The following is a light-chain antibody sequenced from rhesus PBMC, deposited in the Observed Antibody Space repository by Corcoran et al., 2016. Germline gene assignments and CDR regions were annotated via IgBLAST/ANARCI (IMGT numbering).Light chain of an antibody. V-gene: IGKV1-32*03. CDR1: QGISSY. CDR3: QQGYSTPLT. J-gene: IGKJ4*01. Sequence: DIQMSQSPSSLSASVGDRVTITCRASQGISSYLNWYQQKPGKAPKLLIYYANSLASGVPSMFSGSGSVTDYTLTISSLQPEDFATYYCQQGYSTPLTFGGGTKVEIK. CDR2: YAN.